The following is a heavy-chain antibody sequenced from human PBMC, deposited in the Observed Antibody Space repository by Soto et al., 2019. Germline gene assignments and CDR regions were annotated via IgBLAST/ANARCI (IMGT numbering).Heavy chain of an antibody. Sequence: EVQLLESGGGLVQPGGSLRLSCAASGFTFSSYAMSWVRQAPGKGLEWVSAISGSGGSTYYADSVKGRFTISRDNSKNXXYLQMNSLRAEDTAVYYCAKDANYYDSSGTNWFDPWGQGTLVTVSS. J-gene: IGHJ5*02. CDR2: ISGSGGST. V-gene: IGHV3-23*01. D-gene: IGHD3-22*01. CDR3: AKDANYYDSSGTNWFDP. CDR1: GFTFSSYA.